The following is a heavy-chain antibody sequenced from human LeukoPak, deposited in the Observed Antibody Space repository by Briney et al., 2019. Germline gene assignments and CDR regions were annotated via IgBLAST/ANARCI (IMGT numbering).Heavy chain of an antibody. V-gene: IGHV1-2*02. D-gene: IGHD5-18*01. CDR2: INPNSGGT. CDR3: ARGALDGYHAPFRFDP. J-gene: IGHJ5*02. CDR1: GYTFTGYY. Sequence: ASVKVSCKASGYTFTGYYMHWVRQAPGQGLEWMGWINPNSGGTNYAQKFQGRVTMTRDTSISTAYMELSRLRSDDTAVYYCARGALDGYHAPFRFDPWGQGTLVTVSS.